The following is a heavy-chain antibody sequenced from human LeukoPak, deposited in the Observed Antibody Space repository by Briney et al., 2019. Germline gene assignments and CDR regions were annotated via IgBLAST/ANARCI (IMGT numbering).Heavy chain of an antibody. CDR1: GFTFSSYA. Sequence: QAGGSLRLSCAASGFTFSSYAMSWVRQAPGKGLEWVSAITNSGGTTYYADSVKGRFTISRDNSKNTLYLQMNSLRAEDTAVYYCAKDPPHLSWLFDYWGQGTLVTVSS. D-gene: IGHD2/OR15-2a*01. V-gene: IGHV3-23*01. CDR2: ITNSGGTT. CDR3: AKDPPHLSWLFDY. J-gene: IGHJ4*02.